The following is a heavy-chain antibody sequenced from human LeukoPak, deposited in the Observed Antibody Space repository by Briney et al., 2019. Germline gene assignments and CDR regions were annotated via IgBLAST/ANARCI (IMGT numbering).Heavy chain of an antibody. CDR2: IYDSGGT. Sequence: KSSETLSLTCTVSGGSIRSSYYYWGWIRQPPGKGLEWIGSIYDSGGTYYNPSLKSRVTISVDTSKNQFSLKLNSVTAADTAVYCCAGHYGPWGQGTLVTVSS. CDR1: GGSIRSSYYY. V-gene: IGHV4-39*01. J-gene: IGHJ5*02. CDR3: AGHYGP. D-gene: IGHD3-10*01.